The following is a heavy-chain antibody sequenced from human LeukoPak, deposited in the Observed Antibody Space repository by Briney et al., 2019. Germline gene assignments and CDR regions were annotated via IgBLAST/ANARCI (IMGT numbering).Heavy chain of an antibody. D-gene: IGHD2-15*01. CDR1: GGSISSYY. V-gene: IGHV4-4*09. CDR3: ARQVDNDAFDI. CDR2: IYTSGST. Sequence: SETLSLTCTVSGGSISSYYWSWIRQPPGKGLEWIGYIYTSGSTNYNPSLKSRVTISVDTSKNQFSLKLSSVTAADAAVHYCARQVDNDAFDIWGQGTMVTVSS. J-gene: IGHJ3*02.